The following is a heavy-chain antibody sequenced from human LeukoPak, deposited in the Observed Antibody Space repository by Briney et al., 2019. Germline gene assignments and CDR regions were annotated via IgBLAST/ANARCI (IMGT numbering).Heavy chain of an antibody. Sequence: SETLSLTCTVSGGSVSSGSYYWSWIRQPPGKGLEWIGYTYYSGSTNYNPSLKSRVTISVDTSKNQFSLKLSSVTAADTAVYYCASDDYGGNGYYFDYWGQGTLVTVSS. CDR1: GGSVSSGSYY. D-gene: IGHD4-23*01. CDR2: TYYSGST. CDR3: ASDDYGGNGYYFDY. V-gene: IGHV4-61*01. J-gene: IGHJ4*02.